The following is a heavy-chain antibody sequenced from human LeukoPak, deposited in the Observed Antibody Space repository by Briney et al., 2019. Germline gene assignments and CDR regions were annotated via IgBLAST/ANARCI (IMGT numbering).Heavy chain of an antibody. CDR1: GGSISSYY. Sequence: LETLSLTCTVSGGSISSYYWSWIRQPPGKGLEWIGYIYYSGSTNYNPSLKSRVTISVDTSKNQFSLKLSSVTAADTAVYYCARDPSSSSWYWFDPWGQGTLVTVSS. D-gene: IGHD6-13*01. V-gene: IGHV4-59*01. CDR2: IYYSGST. J-gene: IGHJ5*02. CDR3: ARDPSSSSWYWFDP.